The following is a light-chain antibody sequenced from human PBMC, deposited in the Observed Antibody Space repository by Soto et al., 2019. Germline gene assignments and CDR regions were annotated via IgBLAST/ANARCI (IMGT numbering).Light chain of an antibody. V-gene: IGKV3-11*01. CDR2: DAS. J-gene: IGKJ3*01. Sequence: EIVLTQSPATLSLSPGERATLSCRASQSVSSYLAWYQQKPGQAPRLLIYDASNRATGIPARFSGSGSGTDFTLTIISLEPEDFAVYYCQQRSNFTFGPGTKVDIK. CDR3: QQRSNFT. CDR1: QSVSSY.